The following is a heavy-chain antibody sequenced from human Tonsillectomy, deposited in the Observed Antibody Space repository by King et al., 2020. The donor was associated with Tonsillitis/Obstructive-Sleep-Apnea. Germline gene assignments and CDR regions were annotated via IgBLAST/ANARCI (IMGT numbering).Heavy chain of an antibody. CDR1: GLTFSSHA. D-gene: IGHD3-10*01. Sequence: VQLVESGGGLVQPGGSLRLSCEASGLTFSSHAMSWVRQAPGKGLEWVSGISGSGDSTYYADSVKGRFTTSRDKSKNTLFLQMNSLRAEDTAVYYCASTPYGSGTYYYFDYWGQGTLVTVSS. CDR2: ISGSGDST. V-gene: IGHV3-23*04. J-gene: IGHJ4*02. CDR3: ASTPYGSGTYYYFDY.